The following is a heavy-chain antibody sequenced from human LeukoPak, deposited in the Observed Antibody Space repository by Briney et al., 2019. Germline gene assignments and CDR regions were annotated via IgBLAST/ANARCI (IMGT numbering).Heavy chain of an antibody. Sequence: ASVKVSCKASGYTFTSNYMYRVRQAPGQGLEWMGIINPSGGSTSYAQRFQGRVTMTTDTSTSTVYLELSSLTSEDTAVYYCARRGTGVDYWGQGTLVTVSS. CDR1: GYTFTSNY. CDR2: INPSGGST. CDR3: ARRGTGVDY. D-gene: IGHD3-16*01. V-gene: IGHV1-46*01. J-gene: IGHJ4*02.